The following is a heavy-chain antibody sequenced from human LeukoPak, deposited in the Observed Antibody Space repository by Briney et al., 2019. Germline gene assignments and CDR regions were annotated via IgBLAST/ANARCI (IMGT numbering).Heavy chain of an antibody. CDR1: GFTFSSYG. V-gene: IGHV3-30*02. CDR3: ATTIVVVPAAILGALDV. J-gene: IGHJ3*01. Sequence: PGGSLRLSCAASGFTFSSYGMHGVRQAPGKGLEWVAFIRYDGSNKYYADSVKGRFTISRDNSKNTLYLQMNSLRAEDTAVYYCATTIVVVPAAILGALDVWGQGTMVTVSS. CDR2: IRYDGSNK. D-gene: IGHD2-2*01.